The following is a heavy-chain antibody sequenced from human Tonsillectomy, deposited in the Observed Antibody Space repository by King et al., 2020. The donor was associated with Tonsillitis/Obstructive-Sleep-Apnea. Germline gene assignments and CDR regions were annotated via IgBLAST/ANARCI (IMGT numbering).Heavy chain of an antibody. CDR1: GFTFSSYG. CDR2: ISYDGSNK. CDR3: AKDRNGRVVGGGFDY. J-gene: IGHJ4*02. D-gene: IGHD2-15*01. Sequence: VQLVESGGGVVQPGRSLRLSCAASGFTFSSYGMHWVRQAPGKGLEWVAVISYDGSNKYYADSVKGRFTISRDNSKNTLYLQMNSLRAEDTAVYYCAKDRNGRVVGGGFDYWGQGTLVTVSS. V-gene: IGHV3-30*18.